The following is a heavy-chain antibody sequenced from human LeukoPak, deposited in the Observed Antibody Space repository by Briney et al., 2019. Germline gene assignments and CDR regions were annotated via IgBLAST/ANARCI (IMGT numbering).Heavy chain of an antibody. CDR1: GFTFSSYA. D-gene: IGHD3-22*01. J-gene: IGHJ4*02. Sequence: GGSLRLSCAASGFTFSSYAMSWVRQAPGKGLEWVSAISGNGDSPYYADSAKGRFTISRDNSKNTLYLQMNSLRAEDTAVYYCATPTPTTYYYDSSGYYPSYYFDYWGQGTLVTVSS. V-gene: IGHV3-23*01. CDR2: ISGNGDSP. CDR3: ATPTPTTYYYDSSGYYPSYYFDY.